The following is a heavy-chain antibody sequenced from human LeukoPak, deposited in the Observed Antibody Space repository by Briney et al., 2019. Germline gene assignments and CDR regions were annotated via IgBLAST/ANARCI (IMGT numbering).Heavy chain of an antibody. CDR2: IIPIFGTA. Sequence: ASVKVSCKASGGTFSSYAISWMRQAPGQGLEWMGGIIPIFGTANYAQKFQGRVTITADESTSTAYMELSSLRSEDTAVYYCARGISSGYSYGYFDYWGQGTLVTVSS. D-gene: IGHD5-18*01. CDR3: ARGISSGYSYGYFDY. J-gene: IGHJ4*02. V-gene: IGHV1-69*01. CDR1: GGTFSSYA.